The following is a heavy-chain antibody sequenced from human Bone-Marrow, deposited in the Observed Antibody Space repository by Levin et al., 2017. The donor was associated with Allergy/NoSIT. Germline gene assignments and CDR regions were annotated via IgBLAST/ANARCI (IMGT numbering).Heavy chain of an antibody. V-gene: IGHV3-30*03. Sequence: GESLKISCAASGFTFSSYGMHWVHQAPGKGLEWVAVISYDGSNKYYADSVKGRFTISRDNSKNTLYLQMNSLRPEDTAVYYCARKRGDCSTTTCYVDYWGQGTLVTVSS. CDR2: ISYDGSNK. J-gene: IGHJ4*02. CDR1: GFTFSSYG. CDR3: ARKRGDCSTTTCYVDY. D-gene: IGHD2-2*01.